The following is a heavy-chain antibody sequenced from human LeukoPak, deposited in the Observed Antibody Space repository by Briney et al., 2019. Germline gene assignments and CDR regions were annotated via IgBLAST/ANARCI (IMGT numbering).Heavy chain of an antibody. CDR3: ARDHGGIAVAGNLYYYYYYGMDV. J-gene: IGHJ6*02. CDR2: INAGNGNT. Sequence: ASVKVSCKASGYTLTSYAMHWVRQAPGQRLEWMGWINAGNGNTKYSQKFQGRVTITRDTSASTAYMELSSLRSEDTAVYYCARDHGGIAVAGNLYYYYYYGMDVWGQGTTVTVSS. D-gene: IGHD6-19*01. CDR1: GYTLTSYA. V-gene: IGHV1-3*01.